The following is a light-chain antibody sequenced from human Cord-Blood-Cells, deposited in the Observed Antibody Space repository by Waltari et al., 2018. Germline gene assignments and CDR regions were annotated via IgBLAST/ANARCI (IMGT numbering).Light chain of an antibody. Sequence: QSALTQPDSVSGSPGQSITISCTGTSSDVGGYNYVSWYQQHPGKAPKLMIYDVSKRPSGVSNRFSGSKSGNTASLTISGLQAEDEADYYCSSYTSSSTPVFGGGTKLTVL. CDR1: SSDVGGYNY. CDR2: DVS. CDR3: SSYTSSSTPV. V-gene: IGLV2-14*01. J-gene: IGLJ2*01.